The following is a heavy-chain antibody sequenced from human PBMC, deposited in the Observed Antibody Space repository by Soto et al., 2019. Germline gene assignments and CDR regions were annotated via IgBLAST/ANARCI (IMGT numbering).Heavy chain of an antibody. CDR2: ISSSSSYI. J-gene: IGHJ4*02. CDR3: ARGGRIAAAGTDY. V-gene: IGHV3-21*01. D-gene: IGHD6-13*01. CDR1: GFTFSSYS. Sequence: GGSLRLSCAATGFTFSSYSMNWVRQAPGKGLEWVSSISSSSSYIYYADSVKGRFTISRDNAKNSLYLQMNSLRAEDTAVYYCARGGRIAAAGTDYWGQGTLVTVSS.